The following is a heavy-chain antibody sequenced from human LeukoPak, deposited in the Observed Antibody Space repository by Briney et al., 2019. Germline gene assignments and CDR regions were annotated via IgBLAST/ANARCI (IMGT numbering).Heavy chain of an antibody. D-gene: IGHD1-26*01. CDR2: INPNGGGT. CDR3: AREIVHSGGDS. Sequence: ASVKVSCKASGYTFTGYYMHWVRQAPGQGLEWMGWINPNGGGTNYAQKFQGRVTMTRDTSISTAHMEVSRLTSEDTAVYYCAREIVHSGGDSWGQGTLVIVSS. V-gene: IGHV1-2*02. CDR1: GYTFTGYY. J-gene: IGHJ4*02.